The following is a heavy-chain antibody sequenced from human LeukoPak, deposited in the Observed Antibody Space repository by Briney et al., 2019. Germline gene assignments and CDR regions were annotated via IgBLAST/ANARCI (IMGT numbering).Heavy chain of an antibody. CDR3: AREDTGDQAFDI. J-gene: IGHJ3*02. Sequence: SQTLSLTYAISGDIVSRTSAAWNWIRQSPSRRLERLGRTYYRSKWYNDYAVSVKSRITINPDTSKNQFSLQLNSVTPEDTAVYYCAREDTGDQAFDIWGQGTMVTVSS. CDR1: GDIVSRTSAA. D-gene: IGHD7-27*01. CDR2: TYYRSKWYN. V-gene: IGHV6-1*01.